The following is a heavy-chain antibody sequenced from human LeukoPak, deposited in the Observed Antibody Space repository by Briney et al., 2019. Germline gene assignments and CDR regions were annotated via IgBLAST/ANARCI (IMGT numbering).Heavy chain of an antibody. D-gene: IGHD3-3*01. CDR2: IYYSGST. CDR3: ARAGRTYYDFWSGPNWFDP. Sequence: SETLSLTCTVSGGSISSHYWSWIRQPPGKGLEWIGYIYYSGSTNYNPSLKSRVTISVDTSKNQFSLKLSSVTAADTAAYYCARAGRTYYDFWSGPNWFDPWGQGTLVTVSS. V-gene: IGHV4-59*11. CDR1: GGSISSHY. J-gene: IGHJ5*02.